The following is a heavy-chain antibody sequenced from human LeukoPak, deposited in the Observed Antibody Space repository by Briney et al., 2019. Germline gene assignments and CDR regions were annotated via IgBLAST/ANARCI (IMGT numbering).Heavy chain of an antibody. J-gene: IGHJ4*02. V-gene: IGHV3-15*01. CDR1: GFTFTNVW. D-gene: IGHD5-18*01. CDR3: TTWDTADY. CDR2: IKSKIDGGTT. Sequence: GGSLRLSCAASGFTFTNVWMSWVRQAPGKGLEWVGRIKSKIDGGTTAYAAPVKGRFTISRDDSKDSLFLQMDSLKTEDTAIYYCTTWDTADYWGQGTLVTVSS.